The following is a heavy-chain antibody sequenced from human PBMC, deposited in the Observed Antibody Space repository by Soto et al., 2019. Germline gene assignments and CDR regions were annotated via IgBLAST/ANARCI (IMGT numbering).Heavy chain of an antibody. J-gene: IGHJ4*02. D-gene: IGHD6-13*01. V-gene: IGHV3-30*03. CDR3: AREGQPAAGTTPHN. CDR2: ISYDGGKK. CDR1: GFTFSSYW. Sequence: GWSLRLSCAASGFTFSSYWMHWVRQAPGKGLEWVAVISYDGGKKYYADSVKGRFTISRGNSKNTLYVEMNSLSAEDTAVYYCAREGQPAAGTTPHNWGQGTLVTVSS.